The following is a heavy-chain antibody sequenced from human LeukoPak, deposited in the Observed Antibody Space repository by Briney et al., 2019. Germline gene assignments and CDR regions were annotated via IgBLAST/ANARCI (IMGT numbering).Heavy chain of an antibody. V-gene: IGHV1-69*01. D-gene: IGHD4-11*01. Sequence: SVKVSCEASGGTFSSYAISWVRQAPGQGLEWMGGIIPIFGTANYAQKFQGRVTITADESTSTAYMELSSLRSEDTAVYYCARDGMTTVTTGSYYYYYYMDVWGKGTTVTVSS. CDR2: IIPIFGTA. J-gene: IGHJ6*03. CDR1: GGTFSSYA. CDR3: ARDGMTTVTTGSYYYYYYMDV.